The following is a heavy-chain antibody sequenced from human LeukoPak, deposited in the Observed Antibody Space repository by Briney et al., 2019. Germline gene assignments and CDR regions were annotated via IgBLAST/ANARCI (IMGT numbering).Heavy chain of an antibody. CDR1: GGSFSGYY. D-gene: IGHD2-21*02. CDR2: INHSGST. V-gene: IGHV4-34*01. Sequence: PSETLSLTCVVYGGSFSGYYWSWIRQPPGKGLEWIGEINHSGSTNYNPSLKSRVTISVDTSKNQFSLKLSSVTAADTAVYYCARGARTWGVVTAYFDYWGQGTLVTVSS. J-gene: IGHJ4*02. CDR3: ARGARTWGVVTAYFDY.